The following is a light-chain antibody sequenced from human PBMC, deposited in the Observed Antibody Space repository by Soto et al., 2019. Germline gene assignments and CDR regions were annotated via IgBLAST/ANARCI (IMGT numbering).Light chain of an antibody. CDR1: SSDVGGYKY. J-gene: IGLJ1*01. V-gene: IGLV2-14*01. Sequence: QSALTQPASVSGSPGQSIAISCTGNSSDVGGYKYVSWYQQHPGKAPKLVIYDVSNRPSGVSDRFSGSKSGNTASLTISGLQAEDEGDFYCSSYTGTSTYVFGTGTKVTVL. CDR3: SSYTGTSTYV. CDR2: DVS.